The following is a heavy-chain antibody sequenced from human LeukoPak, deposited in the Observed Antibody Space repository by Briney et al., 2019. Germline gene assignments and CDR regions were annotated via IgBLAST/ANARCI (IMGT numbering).Heavy chain of an antibody. V-gene: IGHV4-59*08. J-gene: IGHJ4*02. CDR1: GGSISSYY. Sequence: SETLSLTCTVSGGSISSYYWSWIRQPPGKGLEWIAYISGIGSINYNPSLKSRVTISLDTSKNQFSLKLSSVTAADTAVYYCAGHHPRNTVDFWGQGTLVTASS. CDR2: ISGIGSI. D-gene: IGHD2/OR15-2a*01. CDR3: AGHHPRNTVDF.